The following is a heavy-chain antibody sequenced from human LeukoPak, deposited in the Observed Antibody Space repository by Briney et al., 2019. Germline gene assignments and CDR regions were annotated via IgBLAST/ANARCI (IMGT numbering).Heavy chain of an antibody. CDR3: ARDQDVMVRGDV. V-gene: IGHV7-4-1*02. CDR1: GYIFTNYA. J-gene: IGHJ3*01. Sequence: GASVTVSCKASGYIFTNYAMNWVRQAPGQGLEWMGYIKTSTGNPTYAQGFTGRSVFSLDTSVSTAYLQINNLKTEDTAVYYCARDQDVMVRGDVWGQGTMVTVSS. D-gene: IGHD3-10*01. CDR2: IKTSTGNP.